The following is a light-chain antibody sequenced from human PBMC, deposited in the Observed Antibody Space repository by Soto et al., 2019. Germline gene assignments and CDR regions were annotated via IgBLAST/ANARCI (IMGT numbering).Light chain of an antibody. J-gene: IGLJ2*01. CDR2: EVS. V-gene: IGLV2-14*01. CDR1: SSDVGGYNY. CDR3: SSSTSSSIPVV. Sequence: QSALTQPASVSGSPGQSITISCTGTSSDVGGYNYVSWYQQHPGKAPKLMIYEVSNRPSGVSNRFSGSKSGNTASLTISGLQAEDEADYYCSSSTSSSIPVVFGGGTKLTVL.